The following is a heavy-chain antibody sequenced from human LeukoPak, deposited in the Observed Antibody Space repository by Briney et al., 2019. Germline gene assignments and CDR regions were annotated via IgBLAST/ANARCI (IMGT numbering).Heavy chain of an antibody. CDR1: GYSFTSYW. V-gene: IGHV5-51*01. CDR2: IYPGDSDT. D-gene: IGHD3-9*01. J-gene: IGHJ4*02. CDR3: ARLYDILTGYYRQYYFDY. Sequence: GESLKISCKGSGYSFTSYWIGWVRQMPGKGLEWMGTIYPGDSDTRYSPSFQGQVTISADKSISTAYLQWSSLKASDTAMYYCARLYDILTGYYRQYYFDYWGQGTLVTVSS.